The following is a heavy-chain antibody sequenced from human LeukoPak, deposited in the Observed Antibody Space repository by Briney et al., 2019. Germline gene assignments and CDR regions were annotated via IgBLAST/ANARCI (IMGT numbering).Heavy chain of an antibody. D-gene: IGHD3-22*01. V-gene: IGHV4-34*01. CDR3: ARDGITYYYDSSGYPTISSFDI. J-gene: IGHJ3*02. CDR2: INHSGST. CDR1: GGSFSGYY. Sequence: PSETLSLTCAVYGGSFSGYYWSWIRQPPGKGLEWIGEINHSGSTNYNPSLKSRVTISVDTSKNQFSLKLSSVTAADTAVYYCARDGITYYYDSSGYPTISSFDIWGQGTMVTVSS.